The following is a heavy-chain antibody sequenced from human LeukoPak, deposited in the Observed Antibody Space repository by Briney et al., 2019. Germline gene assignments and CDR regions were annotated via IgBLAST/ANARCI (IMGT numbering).Heavy chain of an antibody. Sequence: SSETLSLTCAVYGGSFSGYYWSWIRQPPGQGLGLNGEINHSESTNYHPSLTSRVTISVDTSKNQFSLKLSSVTAADTAVYYCARRHALDYCSSTICATFDPSGEGTLVTVSS. V-gene: IGHV4-34*01. CDR2: INHSEST. D-gene: IGHD2-2*01. CDR1: GGSFSGYY. J-gene: IGHJ5*02. CDR3: ARRHALDYCSSTICATFDP.